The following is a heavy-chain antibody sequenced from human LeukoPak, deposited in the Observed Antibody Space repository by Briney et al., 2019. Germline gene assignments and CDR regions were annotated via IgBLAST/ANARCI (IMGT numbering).Heavy chain of an antibody. J-gene: IGHJ4*02. CDR3: AISTKRGYSYGFDY. D-gene: IGHD5-18*01. CDR1: GGTFSSYA. Sequence: EASVKVSCKASGGTFSSYAISWVRQAPGQGLEWMGGIIPTFGTANYAQKFQGRVTITADESTSTAYMELSSLRSEDTAVYYCAISTKRGYSYGFDYWGQGTLVTVSS. CDR2: IIPTFGTA. V-gene: IGHV1-69*13.